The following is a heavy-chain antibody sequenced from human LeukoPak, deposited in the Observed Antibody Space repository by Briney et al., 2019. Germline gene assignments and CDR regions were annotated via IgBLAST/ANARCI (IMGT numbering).Heavy chain of an antibody. CDR3: ARGLTVTTLDY. J-gene: IGHJ4*02. V-gene: IGHV1-69*13. CDR2: IIPIFGTA. Sequence: EASVKVSCKASGGTFSSYAISWVRQAPGQGLEWMGGIIPIFGTANYAQKFQGRVTITADESTSTAYMELSSLRSEDTAVYYCARGLTVTTLDYWGQETLVTVSS. CDR1: GGTFSSYA. D-gene: IGHD4-17*01.